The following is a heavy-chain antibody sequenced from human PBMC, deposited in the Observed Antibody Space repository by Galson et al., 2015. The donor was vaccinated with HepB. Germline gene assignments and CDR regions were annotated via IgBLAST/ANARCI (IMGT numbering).Heavy chain of an antibody. CDR3: AKEPSKNSWDYGDLRKDF. D-gene: IGHD4-17*01. Sequence: SLRLSCAASGFTFSSFAMFWVRQAPGRGLEWVSSISNSGGSPYYADSVKGRFTISRYNSNNTLYLQMNSLRAEDTAVYYCAKEPSKNSWDYGDLRKDFWGQGTLVTVSS. V-gene: IGHV3-23*01. CDR1: GFTFSSFA. CDR2: ISNSGGSP. J-gene: IGHJ4*02.